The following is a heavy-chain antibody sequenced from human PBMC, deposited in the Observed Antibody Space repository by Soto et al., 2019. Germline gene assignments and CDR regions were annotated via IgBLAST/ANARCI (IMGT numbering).Heavy chain of an antibody. Sequence: ASVKVSCKASGYTFTRYGFIWVRQAPGQGLEWMGWISAYNGNTNYAQKLQGRVTMTTDTSTSTAYMELRSLRSDDTAVYYCASTGVQFYFDYWGQGALVTVSS. CDR2: ISAYNGNT. V-gene: IGHV1-18*01. D-gene: IGHD2-8*01. CDR3: ASTGVQFYFDY. CDR1: GYTFTRYG. J-gene: IGHJ4*02.